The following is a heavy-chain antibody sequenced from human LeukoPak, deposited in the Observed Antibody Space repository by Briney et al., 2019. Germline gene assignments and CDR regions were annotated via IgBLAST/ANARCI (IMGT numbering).Heavy chain of an antibody. CDR3: ARDEAYYYDSSGLDY. CDR1: GFTFSSYW. J-gene: IGHJ4*02. V-gene: IGHV3-7*03. D-gene: IGHD3-22*01. Sequence: GGSLRPSCAASGFTFSSYWMSWVRQAPGKGLEWVANIKQDGSEKYYVDSVKGRFTISRDNAKNSLYLQMNSLRSEDTAVYYCARDEAYYYDSSGLDYWGQGTLVTVSS. CDR2: IKQDGSEK.